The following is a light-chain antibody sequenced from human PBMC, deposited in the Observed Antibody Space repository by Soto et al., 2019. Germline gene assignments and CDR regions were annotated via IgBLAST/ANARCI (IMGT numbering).Light chain of an antibody. CDR3: QETYRTLLT. CDR2: AAS. V-gene: IGKV1-39*01. J-gene: IGKJ4*01. Sequence: IRVTPSTSSLAASVGAHVIITCRASQDISNNLNWYQQKPGKAPKLLIYAASSLHSGVPSRFSGSGSGTDFTLTISSRQPEDFATYSCQETYRTLLTFGGGTKVDIK. CDR1: QDISNN.